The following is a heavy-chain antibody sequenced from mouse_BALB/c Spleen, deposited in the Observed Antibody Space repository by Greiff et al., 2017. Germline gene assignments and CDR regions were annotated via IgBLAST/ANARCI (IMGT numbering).Heavy chain of an antibody. CDR1: GFTFSSYG. CDR2: ISSGGSYT. J-gene: IGHJ1*01. D-gene: IGHD2-1*01. Sequence: DVMLVESGGGLVQPGGSLKLSCAASGFTFSSYGMSWVRQTPDKRLEWVATISSGGSYTYYPDSVKGRFTISRDNAKNTLYLQMSSLKSEDTAMYYCASLYYGKEYFDVWGAGTTVTVSS. CDR3: ASLYYGKEYFDV. V-gene: IGHV5-6*03.